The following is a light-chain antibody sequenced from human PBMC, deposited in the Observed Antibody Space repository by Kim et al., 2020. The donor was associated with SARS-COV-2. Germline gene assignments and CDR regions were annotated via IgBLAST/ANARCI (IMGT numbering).Light chain of an antibody. CDR1: SGHSSYA. Sequence: QPVLTQSPSASASLGASVKLTCTLSSGHSSYAIAWHQQQPEKGPRYLMKLNSDGRHSKGDGIPDRFSGSSSGAERYLTISSLQSEDEADYYCQTWGTGFRDWVFGGGTRLTVL. V-gene: IGLV4-69*01. CDR2: LNSDGRH. J-gene: IGLJ3*02. CDR3: QTWGTGFRDWV.